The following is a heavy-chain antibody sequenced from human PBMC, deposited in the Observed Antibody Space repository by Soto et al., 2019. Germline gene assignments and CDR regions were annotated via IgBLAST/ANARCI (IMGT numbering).Heavy chain of an antibody. J-gene: IGHJ6*02. CDR1: GFSLSTSGMC. D-gene: IGHD6-6*01. CDR3: ARTYISSSPYYYYYGMDV. CDR2: IDWDDDK. Sequence: SGPTLVNPTQTLTLTCTFSGFSLSTSGMCVSWIRQPPGKALEWLALIDWDDDKYYSTSLRTRLTISKDTSKNQVVLTMTNMDPVDTAMYYCARTYISSSPYYYYYGMDVWGQGTTVTVSS. V-gene: IGHV2-70*01.